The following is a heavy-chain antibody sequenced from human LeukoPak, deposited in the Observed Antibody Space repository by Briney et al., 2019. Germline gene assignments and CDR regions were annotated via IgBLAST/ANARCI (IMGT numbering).Heavy chain of an antibody. V-gene: IGHV3-23*01. CDR2: ISGSGGST. J-gene: IGHJ4*02. CDR1: GFTFSSYA. D-gene: IGHD6-13*01. Sequence: PGGSLRLSCAASGFTFSSYAMSWVRQAPGKGLEWVSAISGSGGSTYYADSVKGRFTISRDNSKNTLYLQMNSLRAEDTAVYYCAKISIAAAGTGYYFDYWGQGTLVTVSS. CDR3: AKISIAAAGTGYYFDY.